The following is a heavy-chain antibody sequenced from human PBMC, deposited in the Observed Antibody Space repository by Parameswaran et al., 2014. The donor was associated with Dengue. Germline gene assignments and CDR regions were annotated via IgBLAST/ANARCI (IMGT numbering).Heavy chain of an antibody. V-gene: IGHV1-18*01. D-gene: IGHD3-10*01. Sequence: VRQMPGKGLEWMGWISAYNGNTNYAQKLQGRVTMTTDTSTSTAYMELRSLRSDDTAVYYCARSLLWFGNQTRLNWFDPWGQGTLVTVSS. CDR3: ARSLLWFGNQTRLNWFDP. J-gene: IGHJ5*02. CDR2: ISAYNGNT.